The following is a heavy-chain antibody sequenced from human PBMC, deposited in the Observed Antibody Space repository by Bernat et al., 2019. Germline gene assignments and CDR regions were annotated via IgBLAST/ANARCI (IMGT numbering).Heavy chain of an antibody. D-gene: IGHD3-9*01. V-gene: IGHV3-15*07. CDR3: TIDPYYDILTGYRPFDY. J-gene: IGHJ4*02. Sequence: EVQLVESGGGLVKPGGSLRLSCAAPGFTFSNAWMNWVRQAPGKGLEWVGRIKSKTDGGTTDYAAPVKGRFTISRDDSKNTLYLQMNSLKTEDTAVYYCTIDPYYDILTGYRPFDYWGQGTLVTVSS. CDR2: IKSKTDGGTT. CDR1: GFTFSNAW.